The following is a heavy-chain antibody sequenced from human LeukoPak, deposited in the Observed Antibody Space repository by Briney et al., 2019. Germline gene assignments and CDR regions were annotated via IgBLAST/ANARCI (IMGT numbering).Heavy chain of an antibody. Sequence: PSETLSLTCTVSGGSTSTYYWSWIRQPPGKGLEWIGYIYSSGSTNYNPSLKSRVTISVDTSKNQFSLKLSSVTAADTAVYYCARHSSSSRGWFDPWGQGTLVTVSS. D-gene: IGHD6-6*01. V-gene: IGHV4-59*08. J-gene: IGHJ5*02. CDR1: GGSTSTYY. CDR3: ARHSSSSRGWFDP. CDR2: IYSSGST.